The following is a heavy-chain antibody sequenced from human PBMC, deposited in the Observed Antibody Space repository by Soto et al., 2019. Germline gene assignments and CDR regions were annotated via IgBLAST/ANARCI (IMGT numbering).Heavy chain of an antibody. CDR3: VRVGRGYNYGGGFDY. D-gene: IGHD5-18*01. Sequence: PGGSLRLSCAPSGFTFSNYEMVWVRQAPGKGLEWLSYISSTGITTYYADSVKGRFTISRDNAENSLSLQMSSLRAEDTAIYYYVRVGRGYNYGGGFDYWGRGSLVTVS. CDR1: GFTFSNYE. CDR2: ISSTGITT. V-gene: IGHV3-48*03. J-gene: IGHJ4*02.